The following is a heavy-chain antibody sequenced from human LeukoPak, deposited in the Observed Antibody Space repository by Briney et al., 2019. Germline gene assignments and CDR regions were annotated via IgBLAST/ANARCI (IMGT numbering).Heavy chain of an antibody. CDR1: GGSINSHY. Sequence: PSETLSLTCIVSGGSINSHYWSWIRQPPGKGLEWIGDIHYTGTTKYNPSVKSRVTISIDTSKNQFSQKLNSVTAADTAVYYCARSLGHHDYWGQGTLVTVSS. V-gene: IGHV4-59*11. D-gene: IGHD7-27*01. J-gene: IGHJ4*02. CDR2: IHYTGTT. CDR3: ARSLGHHDY.